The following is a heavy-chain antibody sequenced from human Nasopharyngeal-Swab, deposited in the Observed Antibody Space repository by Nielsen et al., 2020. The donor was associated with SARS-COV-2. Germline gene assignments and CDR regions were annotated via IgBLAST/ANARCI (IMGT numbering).Heavy chain of an antibody. J-gene: IGHJ3*02. CDR2: INTNTGNP. D-gene: IGHD6-13*01. V-gene: IGHV7-4-1*02. CDR1: GYTFTSYA. CDR3: ARDGGSSWYDDAFDI. Sequence: ASVKVSCKASGYTFTSYAMNWVRQAPGQGLEWMGWINTNTGNPTYAQGFTGRFVFSLDTSVSTAYLQISRLKAEDTAVYYCARDGGSSWYDDAFDIWGQGTMVTVSS.